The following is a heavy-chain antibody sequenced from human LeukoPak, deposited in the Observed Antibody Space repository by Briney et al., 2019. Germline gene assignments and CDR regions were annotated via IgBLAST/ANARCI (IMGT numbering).Heavy chain of an antibody. CDR3: AMNRGGYPAPFDI. CDR1: GGSFSGYY. CDR2: INHSGST. Sequence: SETLSLTCAVYGGSFSGYYWSWIRQPPGKGLEWFGEINHSGSTNDHPSLKSRVTISVDRSKNQFSLKLSSVTAADTAVYYCAMNRGGYPAPFDIWGQGTMVTVSS. D-gene: IGHD3-16*02. J-gene: IGHJ3*02. V-gene: IGHV4-34*01.